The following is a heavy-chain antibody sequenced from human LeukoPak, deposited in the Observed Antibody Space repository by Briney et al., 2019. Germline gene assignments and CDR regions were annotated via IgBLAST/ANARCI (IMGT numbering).Heavy chain of an antibody. CDR2: IYYSGST. D-gene: IGHD6-13*01. Sequence: SETLSLTCTVSGGSISSSSYYWGWIRQPPGKGLEWSGSIYYSGSTYYNPSLKGRVTISVDTSKNQFSLKLSSVTAADTAVYYCARHRRPAAGFYFDSWGQGTLVTVSS. CDR1: GGSISSSSYY. CDR3: ARHRRPAAGFYFDS. V-gene: IGHV4-39*01. J-gene: IGHJ4*02.